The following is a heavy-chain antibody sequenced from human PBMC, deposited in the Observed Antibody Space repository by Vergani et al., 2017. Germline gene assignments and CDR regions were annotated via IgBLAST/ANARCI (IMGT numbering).Heavy chain of an antibody. J-gene: IGHJ5*02. CDR3: ARGDNYGGWFDP. CDR2: INHSGST. CDR1: GGSFSGYY. Sequence: QVQLQQWGAGLLKPSETLSLTCAVYGGSFSGYYWSWIRQPPGKGLEWIGEINHSGSTNYNPSLKSRVTISVDTSKNQFSLKLSSVTAAVTPVYYCARGDNYGGWFDPWGQGTLVTVSS. V-gene: IGHV4-34*01. D-gene: IGHD3-16*01.